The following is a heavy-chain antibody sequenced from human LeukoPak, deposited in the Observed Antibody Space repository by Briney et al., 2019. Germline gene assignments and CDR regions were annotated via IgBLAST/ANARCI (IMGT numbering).Heavy chain of an antibody. D-gene: IGHD4-23*01. CDR3: ARKTVVGSYFDY. V-gene: IGHV3-7*03. Sequence: GGSLRLSCAASGFTFSAYWMSWVRQAPGKGLEWVANINQDGSDKYYVDSVKGRFTISRDKAKNSLYLQMNSLRAEDTAVYYCARKTVVGSYFDYWGQGTPVTVSS. CDR2: INQDGSDK. CDR1: GFTFSAYW. J-gene: IGHJ4*02.